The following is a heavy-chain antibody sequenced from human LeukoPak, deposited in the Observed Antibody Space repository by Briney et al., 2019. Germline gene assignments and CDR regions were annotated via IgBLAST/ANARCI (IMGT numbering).Heavy chain of an antibody. CDR3: ARGLAKFAKMVYGS. J-gene: IGHJ5*02. D-gene: IGHD2-8*01. Sequence: ASVKVSCKASGYTFTSYDINLVRQATGQGLEWMGWMNPNSGNTGYAQKFQGRVTMTRNTSISTAYMELSSLRSEDTAVYYCARGLAKFAKMVYGSWGQGTLVTVSS. V-gene: IGHV1-8*01. CDR2: MNPNSGNT. CDR1: GYTFTSYD.